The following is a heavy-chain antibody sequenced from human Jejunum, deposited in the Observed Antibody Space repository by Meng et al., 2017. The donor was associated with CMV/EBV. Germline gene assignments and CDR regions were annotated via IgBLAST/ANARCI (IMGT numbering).Heavy chain of an antibody. Sequence: AVFGFTFSNYPMHWVRQAPGKGQEWVAVISDDGSNKYHADSVMGRFTISRDNSKNTLYLQMNSLRGEDTAIYYCARENDYRNYFDQWGQGTLVTVS. CDR1: GFTFSNYP. CDR2: ISDDGSNK. J-gene: IGHJ4*02. CDR3: ARENDYRNYFDQ. D-gene: IGHD4-11*01. V-gene: IGHV3-30-3*01.